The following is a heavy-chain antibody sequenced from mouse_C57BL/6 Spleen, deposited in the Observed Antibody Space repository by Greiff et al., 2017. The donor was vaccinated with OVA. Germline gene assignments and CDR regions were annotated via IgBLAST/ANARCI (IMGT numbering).Heavy chain of an antibody. V-gene: IGHV1-82*01. CDR1: GYAFSSSW. CDR2: IYPGDGDT. CDR3: ARGGYDYAPFAY. Sequence: VKLQQSGPELVKPGASVKISCKASGYAFSSSWMNWVKQRPGKGLEWIGRIYPGDGDTNYNGKFKGKATLTADKSSSTAYMQLSSLTSEDSAVYFCARGGYDYAPFAYWGQGTLVTVSA. D-gene: IGHD2-4*01. J-gene: IGHJ3*01.